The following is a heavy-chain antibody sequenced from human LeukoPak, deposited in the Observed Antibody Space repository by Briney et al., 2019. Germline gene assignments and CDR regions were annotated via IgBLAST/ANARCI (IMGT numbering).Heavy chain of an antibody. J-gene: IGHJ4*02. CDR1: GFTVNSKY. D-gene: IGHD3-10*01. CDR3: AKYGSGSYYNGLY. CDR2: VYSDSST. V-gene: IGHV3-66*01. Sequence: PGGSLRLSCAASGFTVNSKYMCWVRQAPGKGLEWVSVVYSDSSTYYADSVKGRFTISRDSSKSTLYLQMNSLRDEDTAVYYCAKYGSGSYYNGLYWGQGTLVTVSS.